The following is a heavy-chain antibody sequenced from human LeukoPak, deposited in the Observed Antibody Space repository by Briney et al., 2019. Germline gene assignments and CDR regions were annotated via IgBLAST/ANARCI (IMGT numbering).Heavy chain of an antibody. J-gene: IGHJ6*02. CDR1: GGSISSSNW. CDR3: ARGGHYYGSGSYYNPGGLYYYYGMDV. D-gene: IGHD3-10*01. V-gene: IGHV4-4*02. CDR2: IYHSGST. Sequence: PSGTLSLTCAVSGGSISSSNWWSWVRQPPGKGLEWIGEIYHSGSTNYNPSLKSRVTISVDKSKNQFSLKLSSVTAADTAVYYCARGGHYYGSGSYYNPGGLYYYYGMDVWGQGTTVTVSS.